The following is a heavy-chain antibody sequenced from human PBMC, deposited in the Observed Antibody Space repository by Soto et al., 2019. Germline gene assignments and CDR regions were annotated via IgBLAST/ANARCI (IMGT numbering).Heavy chain of an antibody. CDR1: GGTFGNLG. J-gene: IGHJ5*01. V-gene: IGHV1-69*01. CDR3: ARDREDGSGTKYNEFDS. Sequence: QMQLVQSGAEVKKPGSSVKISCKASGGTFGNLGISWLRQAPGQGLEWMGGTIPIFDTPHYAEKFRDGVTLTTDATTTAYLELTRRTSADTATYYCARDREDGSGTKYNEFDSWGQGTLVTVSS. D-gene: IGHD3-10*01. CDR2: TIPIFDTP.